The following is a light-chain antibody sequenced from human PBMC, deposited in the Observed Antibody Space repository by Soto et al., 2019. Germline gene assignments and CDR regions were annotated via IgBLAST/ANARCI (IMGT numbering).Light chain of an antibody. CDR3: SSYAGRNNWV. Sequence: QSALTQPPSASGSPGQSVTISCTGTSSDVGGHKYVSWYQQHPGKAPKLMIYEVSKRPSGVPDRFSGSKSGNTASLTVSGLQAEDEADYYCSSYAGRNNWVFGGGTKVTVL. V-gene: IGLV2-8*01. J-gene: IGLJ3*02. CDR1: SSDVGGHKY. CDR2: EVS.